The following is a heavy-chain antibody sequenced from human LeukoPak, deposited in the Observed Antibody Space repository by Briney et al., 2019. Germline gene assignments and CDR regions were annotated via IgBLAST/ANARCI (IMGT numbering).Heavy chain of an antibody. CDR3: TRLLIAGFDY. V-gene: IGHV3-7*03. Sequence: GGSLRLSCAASGFTFSSYWMSWVRQAPGKGLEWVANIKQDGSEKYYVDSVKGRFTISRDNAKNSLYLQMNSLKTEDTAVYYCTRLLIAGFDYWGQGTLVTVSS. CDR1: GFTFSSYW. D-gene: IGHD6-13*01. J-gene: IGHJ4*02. CDR2: IKQDGSEK.